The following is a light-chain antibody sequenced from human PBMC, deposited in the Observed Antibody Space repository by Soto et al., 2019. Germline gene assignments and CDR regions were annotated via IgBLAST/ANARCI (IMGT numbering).Light chain of an antibody. Sequence: QSVLTQSPSASASLGASVKLTCTLSSGHSSYAIAWHQQQPEKGPRYLMKLNSDGSHSKGDGIPDRFSGSSSGAERYLTISSLQSEDEADYYGQTWGTGTVVFGGGTKLTVL. CDR1: SGHSSYA. CDR2: LNSDGSH. V-gene: IGLV4-69*01. CDR3: QTWGTGTVV. J-gene: IGLJ2*01.